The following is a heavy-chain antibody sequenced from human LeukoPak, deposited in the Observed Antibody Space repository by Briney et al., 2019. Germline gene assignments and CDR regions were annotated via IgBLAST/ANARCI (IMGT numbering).Heavy chain of an antibody. CDR2: IYYSGST. D-gene: IGHD5-24*01. V-gene: IGHV4-59*01. Sequence: SETLSLTCTVSGGSISSYYWSWIRQPPGKGLEWIGYIYYSGSTNYNPSLKSRVTISVDTSKNQFSLKLSSVTAADTAVYYCARVRDGYNEYWGQGTLVTVSS. CDR3: ARVRDGYNEY. CDR1: GGSISSYY. J-gene: IGHJ4*02.